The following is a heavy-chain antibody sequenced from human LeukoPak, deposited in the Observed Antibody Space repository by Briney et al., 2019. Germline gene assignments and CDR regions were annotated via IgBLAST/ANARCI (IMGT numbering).Heavy chain of an antibody. V-gene: IGHV4-39*07. D-gene: IGHD6-19*01. CDR3: ATSGIAVAGYFDY. J-gene: IGHJ4*02. CDR2: IYYSGST. Sequence: SETLSLTCTVSGGSISSSSYYWGWIRQPPGKGLEWIGSIYYSGSTYYNPSLKSRVTISVDTSKNQFSLKLSSVTAADTAVYYCATSGIAVAGYFDYWGQGTLVTVSS. CDR1: GGSISSSSYY.